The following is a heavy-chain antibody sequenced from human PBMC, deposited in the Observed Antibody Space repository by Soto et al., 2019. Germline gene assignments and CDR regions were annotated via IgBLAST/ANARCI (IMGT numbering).Heavy chain of an antibody. V-gene: IGHV1-69*08. Sequence: QVQLVQSGAEVKKPGSSVKVSCKASGGTFSSYTISWVRQAPGQGPEWMGRIIPILGIANYAQKFQGRVTITADKSTSTAYMELSSLRSEDTAVYYCARDPRNSSGSTPWGQGTLVTVSS. D-gene: IGHD3-22*01. CDR3: ARDPRNSSGSTP. J-gene: IGHJ5*02. CDR2: IIPILGIA. CDR1: GGTFSSYT.